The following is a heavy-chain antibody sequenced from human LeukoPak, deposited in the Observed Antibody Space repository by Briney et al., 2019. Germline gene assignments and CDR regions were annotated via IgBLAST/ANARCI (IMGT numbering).Heavy chain of an antibody. CDR1: GFTFSSYA. D-gene: IGHD3-3*01. Sequence: GGSLRLSCAASGFTFSSYAMSWVRQAPGKGLEWVSAISGSGGSTYYADSVKGRFTISRDNSKNTLYLQMNSLRAEDTAVYYCAKDNAIFGVTRWFDPWGQGTLVTVSS. J-gene: IGHJ5*02. V-gene: IGHV3-23*01. CDR2: ISGSGGST. CDR3: AKDNAIFGVTRWFDP.